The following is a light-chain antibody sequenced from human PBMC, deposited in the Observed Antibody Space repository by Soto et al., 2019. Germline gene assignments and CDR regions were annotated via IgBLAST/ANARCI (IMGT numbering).Light chain of an antibody. V-gene: IGKV2-30*01. Sequence: DVVMTQSPLSLPVTLGQPASISCRSSQSLVYSDGNTYLNWFQQRPGQSPRRLIYKVSNRDSGAPDRFSGSGSGTDFTLRISRVEADDIGVYYCMQGTHWPLTFGQGTKLEIK. CDR2: KVS. J-gene: IGKJ2*01. CDR1: QSLVYSDGNTY. CDR3: MQGTHWPLT.